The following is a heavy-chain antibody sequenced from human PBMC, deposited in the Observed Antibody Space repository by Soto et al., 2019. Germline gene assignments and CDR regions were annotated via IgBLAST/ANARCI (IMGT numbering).Heavy chain of an antibody. CDR1: GFTFSSHW. CDR2: INTDGGIT. CDR3: TREAGYCSRTSCYRRAFDS. V-gene: IGHV3-74*01. Sequence: EVQLVESGGDLVQPGGSLRLSCAASGFTFSSHWMHWVRRVPGKGLVWVSHINTDGGITGYADSVKGRFTSDRDNDKNTQYLQMNDLRVEDTSVYYCTREAGYCSRTSCYRRAFDSWGQGTMVTVSS. J-gene: IGHJ3*02. D-gene: IGHD2-2*01.